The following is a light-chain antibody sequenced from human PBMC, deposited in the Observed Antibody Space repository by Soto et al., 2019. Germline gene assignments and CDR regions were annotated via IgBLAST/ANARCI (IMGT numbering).Light chain of an antibody. Sequence: QSALTQPASVSGSPGQSITISCTGISSDVGSYNLVSWYQQHPDKAPKLRIYEDSNRPSGVSNRSSGSKSGNTASLTISGLQGEDETGDYSCSSAGSSTGVFVGGTKLTVL. J-gene: IGLJ3*02. CDR1: SSDVGSYNL. CDR3: CSSAGSSTGV. V-gene: IGLV2-23*01. CDR2: EDS.